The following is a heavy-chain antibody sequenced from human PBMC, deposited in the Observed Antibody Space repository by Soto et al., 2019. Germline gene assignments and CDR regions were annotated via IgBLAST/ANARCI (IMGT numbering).Heavy chain of an antibody. J-gene: IGHJ4*02. CDR2: ISGSGDIT. D-gene: IGHD3-3*01. V-gene: IGHV3-23*01. Sequence: GGSLRLSCAASGFTFSSYGMSWVRQAPGKGLEWVSAISGSGDITYYADSVKGRFTISRDNSKNTLHLQMNSLRAEDTAVYYCAKKSVFGVVTYFDYWGQGTLVTVSS. CDR1: GFTFSSYG. CDR3: AKKSVFGVVTYFDY.